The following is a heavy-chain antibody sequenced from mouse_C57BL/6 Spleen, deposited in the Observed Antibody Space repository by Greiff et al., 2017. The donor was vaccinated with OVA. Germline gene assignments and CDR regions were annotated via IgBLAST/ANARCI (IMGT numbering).Heavy chain of an antibody. CDR1: GFTFSDFY. CDR3: ARDLSSYYAMDY. CDR2: RRNKAKDNTT. Sequence: EVKVVESGGGLVQSGRSLRLSCATSGFTFSDFYMEWVRQAPGKGLEWIVARRNKAKDNTTEYSASVKGRFIVSRDTSQSILYLQMNALRAEDTAIYYCARDLSSYYAMDYWGQGTSVTVSS. D-gene: IGHD1-1*01. V-gene: IGHV7-1*01. J-gene: IGHJ4*01.